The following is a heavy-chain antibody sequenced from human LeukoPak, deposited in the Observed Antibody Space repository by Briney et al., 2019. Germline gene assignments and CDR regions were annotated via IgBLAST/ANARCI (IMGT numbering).Heavy chain of an antibody. J-gene: IGHJ4*02. Sequence: PGESLKISCKGSGYSFSSYWIVWARQMPGKGLEWMGIIYPGDSDTRYSPSFQGQVTISADKSISTAYLQWSSLKASDTAMYYCARQRSGSYFPDLYDYWGQGTLVTVSS. CDR1: GYSFSSYW. D-gene: IGHD1-26*01. CDR2: IYPGDSDT. V-gene: IGHV5-51*01. CDR3: ARQRSGSYFPDLYDY.